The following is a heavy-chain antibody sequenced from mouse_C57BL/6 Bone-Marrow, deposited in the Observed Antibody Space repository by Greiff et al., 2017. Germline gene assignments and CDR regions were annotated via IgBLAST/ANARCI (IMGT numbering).Heavy chain of an antibody. Sequence: VQLQQPGAELVRPGSSVKLSCKASGYTFTSYWMDWVKQRPGQGLEWIGNIYPSDSETHYNQKFKDKATLTVDKSSSTAYMQLSSLTSEDSAVYYCARNGYYCPYYFDYWGQGTTLTVSS. V-gene: IGHV1-61*01. CDR2: IYPSDSET. CDR3: ARNGYYCPYYFDY. D-gene: IGHD2-3*01. J-gene: IGHJ2*01. CDR1: GYTFTSYW.